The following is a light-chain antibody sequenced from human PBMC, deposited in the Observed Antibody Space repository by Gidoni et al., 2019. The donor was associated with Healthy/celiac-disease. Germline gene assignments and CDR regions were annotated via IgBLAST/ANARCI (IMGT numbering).Light chain of an antibody. CDR1: SSDVGGYNY. V-gene: IGLV2-14*03. CDR3: SSYTSSSWV. J-gene: IGLJ3*02. Sequence: QSALTQPASVSGSPGQSITISCTGTSSDVGGYNYVSWYHQHPGKAPKLMIYDVSNRPSGVSNRFSGSKSGNTASLTISGLQAEDEADYYCSSYTSSSWVFGGGTKLTVL. CDR2: DVS.